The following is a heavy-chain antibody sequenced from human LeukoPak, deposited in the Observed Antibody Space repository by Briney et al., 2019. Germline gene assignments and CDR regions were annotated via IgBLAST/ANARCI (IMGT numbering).Heavy chain of an antibody. D-gene: IGHD3-3*01. Sequence: PGGSLRLXCAASGFTFDDYGMSWVRHAPGKGLEWVSGINWNGGSTGYADSVKGRFTISRDNAKNSLYLQMNSLRAEDTALYYCARARGPSTIFGVVVYWGQGTLVTVSS. CDR2: INWNGGST. J-gene: IGHJ4*02. CDR3: ARARGPSTIFGVVVY. V-gene: IGHV3-20*04. CDR1: GFTFDDYG.